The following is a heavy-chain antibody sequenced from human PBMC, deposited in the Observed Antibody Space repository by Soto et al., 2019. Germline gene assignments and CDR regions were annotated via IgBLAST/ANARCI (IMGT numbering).Heavy chain of an antibody. CDR3: AFLIVGATPFDY. V-gene: IGHV1-69*13. CDR2: IIPIFGTA. D-gene: IGHD1-26*01. J-gene: IGHJ4*02. Sequence: EASVKVSCKASGGTFSSYAISWVQQAPGQGLEWMGGIIPIFGTANYAQKFQGRVTITADESTSTAYMELSSLRSEDTAVYYCAFLIVGATPFDYWGQGTLVTVSS. CDR1: GGTFSSYA.